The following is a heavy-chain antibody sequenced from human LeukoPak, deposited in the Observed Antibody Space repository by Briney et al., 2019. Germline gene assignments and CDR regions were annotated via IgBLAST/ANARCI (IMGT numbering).Heavy chain of an antibody. V-gene: IGHV3-23*01. CDR2: ISGSGGST. D-gene: IGHD6-19*01. CDR1: GFTFSSYA. Sequence: GGSLRLSCAASGFTFSSYAMSWVRQAPGKGLEWVSAISGSGGSTYYADSVKGRFTISRDNSKNTLYLQMNSLRAEDTAVYYCARDSSGWYYYYYGMDVWGQGTTVTVSS. J-gene: IGHJ6*02. CDR3: ARDSSGWYYYYYGMDV.